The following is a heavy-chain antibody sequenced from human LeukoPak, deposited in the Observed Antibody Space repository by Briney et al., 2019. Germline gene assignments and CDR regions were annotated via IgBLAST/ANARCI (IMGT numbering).Heavy chain of an antibody. J-gene: IGHJ4*02. D-gene: IGHD3-10*01. CDR2: FDPEDGET. CDR1: GYTLTELS. CDR3: ARDYYYGSGSYAY. Sequence: GASVKVSCKVSGYTLTELSMHWVRQAPGKGLEWMGGFDPEDGETIYAQKFQGRVTMTRDTSISTAYMELSRLRSDDTAVYYCARDYYYGSGSYAYWGQGALVTVSS. V-gene: IGHV1-24*01.